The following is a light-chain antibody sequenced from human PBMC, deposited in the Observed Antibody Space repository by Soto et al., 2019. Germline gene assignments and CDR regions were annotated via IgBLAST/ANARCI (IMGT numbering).Light chain of an antibody. CDR2: EVT. CDR3: GSYTSSYTWV. J-gene: IGLJ3*02. V-gene: IGLV2-14*01. CDR1: SSDVGGYNY. Sequence: QSALTQPASVSGSPGQSITISCTGTSSDVGGYNYVSWYQQHPGKAPKLMICEVTNRPSGVSNRFSGSKSGNTASLTISGLQAEDEADYYCGSYTSSYTWVFGGGTKVTVL.